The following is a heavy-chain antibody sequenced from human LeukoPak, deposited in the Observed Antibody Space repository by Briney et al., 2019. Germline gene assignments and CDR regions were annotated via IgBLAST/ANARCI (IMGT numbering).Heavy chain of an antibody. V-gene: IGHV4-59*08. CDR2: IAHTGDT. CDR1: GVSITSYY. CDR3: ARLGWWDS. Sequence: SETLSLTCTVSGVSITSYYWSWIRQPPGKGLESIAYIAHTGDTNYNPSLRSRATISMDASKNQFSLKLNSVTAADTAVYYCARLGWWDSWGQGTLVTVSS. D-gene: IGHD2-15*01. J-gene: IGHJ4*02.